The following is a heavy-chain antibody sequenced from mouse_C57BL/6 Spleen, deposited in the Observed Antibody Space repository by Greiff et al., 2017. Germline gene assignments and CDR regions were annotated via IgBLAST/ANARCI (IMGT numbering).Heavy chain of an antibody. V-gene: IGHV1-55*01. CDR1: GYTFTSYW. CDR2: IYPGSGST. D-gene: IGHD2-2*01. Sequence: QVQLQQPGAELVKPGASVKMSCKASGYTFTSYWITWVKQRPGQGLEWIGDIYPGSGSTNYNEKFKSKATLTVDTSSSTAYMQLSRLTSEDSAVYYCAREGYDGNYYAMDYWGQGTSVTVSS. J-gene: IGHJ4*01. CDR3: AREGYDGNYYAMDY.